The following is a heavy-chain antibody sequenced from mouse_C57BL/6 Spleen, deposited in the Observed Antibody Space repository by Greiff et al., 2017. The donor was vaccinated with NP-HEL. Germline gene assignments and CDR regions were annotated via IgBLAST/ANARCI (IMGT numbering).Heavy chain of an antibody. V-gene: IGHV5-12*01. Sequence: EVQLVESGGGLVQPGGSLKLSCAASGFTFSDYYMYWVRQTPEKRLEWVAYISNGGGSTYYPDTVKGRFTISRDNAKNTLYLQMSRLKSEDTAMYYCARHGTTVPSGGYFDVWGTGTTVTVSS. CDR2: ISNGGGST. CDR1: GFTFSDYY. J-gene: IGHJ1*03. D-gene: IGHD1-1*01. CDR3: ARHGTTVPSGGYFDV.